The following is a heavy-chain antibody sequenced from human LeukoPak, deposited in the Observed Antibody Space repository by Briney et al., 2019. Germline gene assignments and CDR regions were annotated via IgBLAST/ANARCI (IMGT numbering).Heavy chain of an antibody. CDR2: MIPIFGTE. CDR1: GGTFSSYA. D-gene: IGHD3-22*01. CDR3: ARARSPSSGYLLRDHNWFDP. V-gene: IGHV1-69*05. J-gene: IGHJ5*02. Sequence: GASVKVSCKASGGTFSSYAISWVRQAPGQGLEWMGGMIPIFGTENYAQKFQGRVTITTDESTSTAYMELSSLRSEDTAVYYCARARSPSSGYLLRDHNWFDPWGQGTLVTVSS.